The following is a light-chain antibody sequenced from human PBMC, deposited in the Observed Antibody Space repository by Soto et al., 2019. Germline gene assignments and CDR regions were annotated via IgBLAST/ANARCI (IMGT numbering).Light chain of an antibody. V-gene: IGLV1-51*01. CDR2: DNN. Sequence: QSALTQPPSVSAAPGQKVTISCSGSSSNIGNNYVSWYQQLPGTAPKLLIYDNNKRPSGIPDRFSGSKSGTSATLGITGLQTGDEADYYCGTWDSSLSDYVVFGGGTKLTVL. CDR1: SSNIGNNY. CDR3: GTWDSSLSDYVV. J-gene: IGLJ2*01.